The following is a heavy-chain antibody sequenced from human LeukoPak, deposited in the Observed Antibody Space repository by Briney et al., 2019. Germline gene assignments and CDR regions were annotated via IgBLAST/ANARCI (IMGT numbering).Heavy chain of an antibody. V-gene: IGHV1-46*01. CDR1: GYTFTSYY. J-gene: IGHJ3*02. Sequence: ASVKVSCKASGYTFTSYYMHWVRQAPGQGLEWMGIINPSGNSTTYTQKFQGRVTMTRDTSTSTAYMELSGLTSEDTAVYYCARPYDSSGRDIWGQGTMVTVSS. CDR3: ARPYDSSGRDI. D-gene: IGHD3-22*01. CDR2: INPSGNST.